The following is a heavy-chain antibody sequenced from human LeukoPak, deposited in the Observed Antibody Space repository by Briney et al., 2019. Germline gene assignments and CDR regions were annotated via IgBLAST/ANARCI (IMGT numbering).Heavy chain of an antibody. D-gene: IGHD2-15*01. Sequence: GGSLRLSCAASGFTFSSYSMNWVRQAPGKGLEWVAVISYDGSNKYYADSVKGRFTISRDNSKNTLYLQMNSLRAEDTAVYYCAGGYCSGGSCYPSWFDPWGQGTLVIVSS. CDR1: GFTFSSYS. V-gene: IGHV3-30*03. CDR3: AGGYCSGGSCYPSWFDP. J-gene: IGHJ5*02. CDR2: ISYDGSNK.